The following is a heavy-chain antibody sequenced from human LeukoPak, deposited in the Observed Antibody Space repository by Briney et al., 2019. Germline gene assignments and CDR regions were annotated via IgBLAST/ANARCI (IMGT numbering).Heavy chain of an antibody. CDR2: LSYGGTNK. J-gene: IGHJ4*02. CDR1: GFTFSDYA. V-gene: IGHV3-30-3*01. D-gene: IGHD6-19*01. Sequence: GRSLRLSCAASGFTFSDYAMHWVRQAPGKGLEWVAVLSYGGTNKYYADSVKGRFTISRDNAKNSLYLQMNSLRAEDTAVYYCARGTGYSSGWYRGIDYWGQGTLVTVSS. CDR3: ARGTGYSSGWYRGIDY.